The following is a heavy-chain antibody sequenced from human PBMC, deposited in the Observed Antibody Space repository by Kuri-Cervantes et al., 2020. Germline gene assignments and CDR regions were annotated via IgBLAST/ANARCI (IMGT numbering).Heavy chain of an antibody. J-gene: IGHJ4*02. CDR2: IYYTGNT. V-gene: IGHV4-30-4*01. CDR3: ASKDRRNYYFDR. Sequence: SETLSLTCTVSDGSTSSSDFYWTWIRQTPGKGLEWIGYIYYTGNTYYNPSLKSRVTMSIDTSKSQFSLKLNSVTTTDTAVYYCASKDRRNYYFDRWGQGTLVTVSS. CDR1: DGSTSSSDFY. D-gene: IGHD2-15*01.